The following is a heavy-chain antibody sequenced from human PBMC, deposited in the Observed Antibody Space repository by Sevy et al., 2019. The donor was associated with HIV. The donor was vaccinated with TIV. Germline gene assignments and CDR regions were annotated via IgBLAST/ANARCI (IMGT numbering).Heavy chain of an antibody. V-gene: IGHV1-18*01. D-gene: IGHD3-22*01. Sequence: ASVKVSCKASGYTFTSYGISWVRQAPGQGLEWMGWISAYNGSTNYAQKLQGRVTMTTDTSTSTAYMELRSLRSDDTAVYYCARVRYYYDSSGPLPGWFDPWGQGTLVTVSS. CDR1: GYTFTSYG. J-gene: IGHJ5*02. CDR2: ISAYNGST. CDR3: ARVRYYYDSSGPLPGWFDP.